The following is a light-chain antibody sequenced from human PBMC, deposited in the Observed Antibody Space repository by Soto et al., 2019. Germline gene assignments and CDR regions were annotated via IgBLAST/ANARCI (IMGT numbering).Light chain of an antibody. J-gene: IGKJ2*01. Sequence: EIVLTQSPGTLSLSPGERAALSCRASQSISSSFLAWYQHKPGQAPRLLIHGASSRATGIPDRLSGSGSGTDFTLTISRLDPEDFAVYYCQLYGSSLVTFGQGTKVDIK. CDR1: QSISSSF. CDR2: GAS. V-gene: IGKV3-20*01. CDR3: QLYGSSLVT.